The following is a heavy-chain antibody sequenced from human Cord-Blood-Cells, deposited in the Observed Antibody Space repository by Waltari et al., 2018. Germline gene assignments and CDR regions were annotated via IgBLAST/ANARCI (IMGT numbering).Heavy chain of an antibody. J-gene: IGHJ4*02. CDR1: GGSFSGYY. CDR2: INHSGST. Sequence: QAQLQQWGAGLLKPSETLSLTCAVYGGSFSGYYWSWIRQPPGKGLEWIGEINHSGSTNYNPSLKSRVTISVDTSKNQFSLKLSSVTAADTAVYYCARGHYSTNFDYWGQGTLVTVSS. D-gene: IGHD4-4*01. CDR3: ARGHYSTNFDY. V-gene: IGHV4-34*01.